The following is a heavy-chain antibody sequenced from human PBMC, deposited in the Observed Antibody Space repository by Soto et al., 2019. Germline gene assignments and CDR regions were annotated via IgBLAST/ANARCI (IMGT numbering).Heavy chain of an antibody. J-gene: IGHJ5*02. CDR2: INPIFGES. V-gene: IGHV1-69*06. CDR1: EDTFRKYA. D-gene: IGHD3-3*01. Sequence: QVQLVQSGAEVKKPGSSVKISCRASEDTFRKYAMSWVRQAPGQGPEWVGWINPIFGESQYIQKFQGRVTITADKSTNIAYMEMSSLRSEDTAVYYCARCRFLEWLNSCNWCDVWGQGTLVTVPS. CDR3: ARCRFLEWLNSCNWCDV.